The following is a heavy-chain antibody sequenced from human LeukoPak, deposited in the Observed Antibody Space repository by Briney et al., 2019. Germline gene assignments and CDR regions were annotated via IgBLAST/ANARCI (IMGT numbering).Heavy chain of an antibody. CDR2: INHSGST. V-gene: IGHV4-34*01. Sequence: SETLSLTCAVYGGSLGGYFWSWIRQPPGKGLEWIGEINHSGSTSHNPSLKSRVTISVDTSKNQFSLKLSSVTAADTAVYYCARHIPLRQLVLWPYYGMDVWGQGTTVTVSS. CDR1: GGSLGGYF. CDR3: ARHIPLRQLVLWPYYGMDV. D-gene: IGHD6-6*01. J-gene: IGHJ6*02.